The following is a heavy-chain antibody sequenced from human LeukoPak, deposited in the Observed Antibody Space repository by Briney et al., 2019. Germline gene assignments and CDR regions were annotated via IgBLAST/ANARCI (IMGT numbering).Heavy chain of an antibody. CDR1: GFTFSNAW. CDR2: IKRKTDGGTT. CDR3: TTLGAFDY. J-gene: IGHJ4*02. V-gene: IGHV3-15*01. D-gene: IGHD3-16*01. Sequence: GGSLRLSCAASGFTFSNAWMSWVRQAPGKGLEWVGRIKRKTDGGTTDYAAPVKGRFSISRDDSKNTLYLQMNSLKTEDTAVYYCTTLGAFDYWGQGTLVTVSS.